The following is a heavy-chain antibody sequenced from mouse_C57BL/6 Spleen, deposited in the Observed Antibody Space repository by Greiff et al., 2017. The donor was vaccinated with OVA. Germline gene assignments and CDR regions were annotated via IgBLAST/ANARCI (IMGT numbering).Heavy chain of an antibody. Sequence: QVQLQQSGAELVKPGASVKISCKASGYAFTSYWMNWVKQRPGQGLEWIGQIYPGDGGTNYNGKFKGKATLTADKSSSTAYMQLSSLTSEDSAVYCGARRSGTRYFDYWGQGTTLTVSS. D-gene: IGHD4-1*01. CDR2: IYPGDGGT. CDR3: ARRSGTRYFDY. V-gene: IGHV1-80*01. CDR1: GYAFTSYW. J-gene: IGHJ2*01.